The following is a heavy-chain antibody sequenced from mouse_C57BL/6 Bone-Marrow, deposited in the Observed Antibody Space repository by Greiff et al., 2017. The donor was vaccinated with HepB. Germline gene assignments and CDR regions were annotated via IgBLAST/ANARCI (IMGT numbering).Heavy chain of an antibody. J-gene: IGHJ4*01. V-gene: IGHV2-2*01. D-gene: IGHD1-1*01. CDR1: GFSLTSYG. CDR3: ARNRDYYGSSPYAMDY. CDR2: IWSGGST. Sequence: VMLVESGPGLVQPSQSLSITCTVSGFSLTSYGVHWVRQSPGKGLEWLGVIWSGGSTDYNAAFISRLSISKDNSKSQVFFKMNSLQADDTAIYYCARNRDYYGSSPYAMDYWGQGTSVTVSS.